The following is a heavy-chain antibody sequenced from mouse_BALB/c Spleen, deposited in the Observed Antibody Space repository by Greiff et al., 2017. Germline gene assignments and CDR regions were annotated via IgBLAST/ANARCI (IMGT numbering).Heavy chain of an antibody. V-gene: IGHV2-2*02. CDR1: GFSLTSSG. J-gene: IGHJ3*01. D-gene: IGHD2-10*02. Sequence: VQLQESGPGLVQPSQSLSITCTVSGFSLTSSGVHWVRQSPGKGLEWLGVIWSGGSTDYNAAFISRLSISKDNSKSQVFFKMNSLQANDTAIYYCARNGEYGNQAWFAYWGQGTLVTVSA. CDR3: ARNGEYGNQAWFAY. CDR2: IWSGGST.